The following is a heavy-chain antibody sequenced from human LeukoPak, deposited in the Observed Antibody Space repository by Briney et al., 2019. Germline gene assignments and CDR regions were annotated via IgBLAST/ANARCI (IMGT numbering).Heavy chain of an antibody. Sequence: SETLSLTCIVSGGSVSSGNYYWSWIRQPPGKGLDWIGDIYYSGSTNYNPSLKSRVTISVDTSKNQFSLKLSSVTAADTAVYYCARHVGSGWEYFQHWGQGTLVTVSS. CDR2: IYYSGST. CDR1: GGSVSSGNYY. D-gene: IGHD6-19*01. J-gene: IGHJ1*01. CDR3: ARHVGSGWEYFQH. V-gene: IGHV4-61*01.